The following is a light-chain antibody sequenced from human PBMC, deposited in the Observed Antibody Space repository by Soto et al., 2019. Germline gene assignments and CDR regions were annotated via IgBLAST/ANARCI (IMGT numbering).Light chain of an antibody. Sequence: DIQMTQSPSTLSASVGDRVTITCRASQIISRLLAWYQQRPGKAPKLLIYDASSLESGVPSRFSGSGSGTEVTLILSSLEPDELASYYCQQYNSHYTFGQRTKLQIK. J-gene: IGKJ2*01. CDR2: DAS. V-gene: IGKV1-5*01. CDR1: QIISRL. CDR3: QQYNSHYT.